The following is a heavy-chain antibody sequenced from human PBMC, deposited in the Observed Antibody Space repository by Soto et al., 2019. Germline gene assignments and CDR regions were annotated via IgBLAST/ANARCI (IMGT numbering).Heavy chain of an antibody. V-gene: IGHV4-59*01. CDR2: IHYSGTT. J-gene: IGHJ4*02. CDR3: ARYNSYAIDY. Sequence: SETLSLTCTVSGTSISSYYWSWIRQPPGKGLEWIANIHYSGTTNYNPSLASRVTLSVDTPKNQFSLKMTSVTAADRAMYFCARYNSYAIDYWGRGTLVTVSS. D-gene: IGHD2-8*01. CDR1: GTSISSYY.